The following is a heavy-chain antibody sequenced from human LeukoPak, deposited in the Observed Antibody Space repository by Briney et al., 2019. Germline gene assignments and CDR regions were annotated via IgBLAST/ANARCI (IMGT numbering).Heavy chain of an antibody. D-gene: IGHD2-2*01. CDR3: ARGGGGASPFDY. CDR1: GFSVSSNY. V-gene: IGHV3-53*01. Sequence: GGSLRLSCAVSGFSVSSNYMTWVRQAPGKGLEWVSVIYSGGNTYYADSAKGRFTISRDNSKHTLNLKMDSLGAEDTALYYGARGGGGASPFDYWGQGILVTVSS. CDR2: IYSGGNT. J-gene: IGHJ4*02.